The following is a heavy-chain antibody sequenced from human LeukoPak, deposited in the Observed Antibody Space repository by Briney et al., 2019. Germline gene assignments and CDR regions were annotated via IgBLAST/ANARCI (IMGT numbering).Heavy chain of an antibody. CDR2: VSYDGSNK. D-gene: IGHD6-19*01. CDR1: GFTFSNYA. CDR3: ARTLYSSYQVDI. J-gene: IGHJ3*02. Sequence: GRSLRLSCAASGFTFSNYAMHWVRQAPGKGLEWVAVVSYDGSNKFYADSVKGRFTVSRDNSNNTLYLQMNSLRAEDTAVYYCARTLYSSYQVDIWGQGTMVTVSS. V-gene: IGHV3-30*04.